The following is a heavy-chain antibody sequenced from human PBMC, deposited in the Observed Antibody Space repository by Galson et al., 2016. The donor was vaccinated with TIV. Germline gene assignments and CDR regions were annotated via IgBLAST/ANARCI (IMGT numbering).Heavy chain of an antibody. CDR1: GFTVSSHY. V-gene: IGHV3-53*01. CDR3: ARHLTTAEYFGMDV. Sequence: SLRLSCAASGFTVSSHYMSWVRQAPGKGLEWVSFIYSGDSTKYADSVKGRFTISRDSPKNTVSLQMNSLRAEDTAVYYCARHLTTAEYFGMDVWGQGTTATVSS. D-gene: IGHD1-14*01. J-gene: IGHJ6*02. CDR2: IYSGDST.